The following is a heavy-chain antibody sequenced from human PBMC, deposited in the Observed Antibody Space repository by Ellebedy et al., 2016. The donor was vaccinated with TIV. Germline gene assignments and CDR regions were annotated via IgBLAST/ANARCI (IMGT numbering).Heavy chain of an antibody. V-gene: IGHV3-23*01. J-gene: IGHJ4*02. Sequence: GESLKISCAASGFTFSSSAMSWVRQAPGKGLEWVSGFGVSGDTTYYTDSVKDRFTVSRDNSRNTLYLKMNSLRAEDTAVYYCAKGRGGGSESSAPRYYFDYWGLGTLATVSS. CDR1: GFTFSSSA. CDR2: FGVSGDTT. CDR3: AKGRGGGSESSAPRYYFDY. D-gene: IGHD3-22*01.